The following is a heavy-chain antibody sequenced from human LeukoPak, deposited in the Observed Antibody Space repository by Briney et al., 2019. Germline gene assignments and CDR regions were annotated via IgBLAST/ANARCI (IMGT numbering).Heavy chain of an antibody. CDR3: AKGPGIAAAETFQH. CDR2: ISGSGDST. CDR1: GFTFSSYA. V-gene: IGHV3-23*01. D-gene: IGHD6-13*01. J-gene: IGHJ1*01. Sequence: GGSLRLSCAASGFTFSSYAMNWVRQAPGKGLEWVSTISGSGDSTYYADSVKGRFTIARDNSKNTLYLQMNSLRAEDTAVYYCAKGPGIAAAETFQHWGQGTLVTVSS.